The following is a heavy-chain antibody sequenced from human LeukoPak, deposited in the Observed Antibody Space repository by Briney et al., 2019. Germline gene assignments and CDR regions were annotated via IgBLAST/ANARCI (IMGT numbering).Heavy chain of an antibody. J-gene: IGHJ4*02. CDR2: IYHSGNT. D-gene: IGHD3-10*01. V-gene: IGHV4-4*02. CDR1: GHSISSSNW. Sequence: PSGTLSLTCAVSGHSISSSNWWSWLRQPPGKGLEWIGEIYHSGNTNYKPSIKRGVTISVDKTKNQFSLKLSSVTAADTGVYYCARSYYGSGSYQGYWGQGTLVTVSS. CDR3: ARSYYGSGSYQGY.